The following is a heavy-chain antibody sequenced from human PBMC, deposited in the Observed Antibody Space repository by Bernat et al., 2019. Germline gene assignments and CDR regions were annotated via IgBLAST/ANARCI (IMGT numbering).Heavy chain of an antibody. CDR2: ISSSSSYT. V-gene: IGHV3-11*06. J-gene: IGHJ4*02. CDR1: GFTFSDYY. Sequence: QVQLVESGGGLVKPGGSLRLSCAASGFTFSDYYMSWIRQAPGKGLEWVSYISSSSSYTNYADSVKGRFTISRDNAKNSLYLQMNSLRAEDTAVYYCARLYGDYSVFDYWGQGTLVTVSS. CDR3: ARLYGDYSVFDY. D-gene: IGHD4-17*01.